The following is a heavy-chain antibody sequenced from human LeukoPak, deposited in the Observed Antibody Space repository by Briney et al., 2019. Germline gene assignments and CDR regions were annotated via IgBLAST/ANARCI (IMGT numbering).Heavy chain of an antibody. Sequence: ASVKVSCKASGGTFSSYAISWVRQAPGQGLEWMGGIIPIFGTANYAQKFQGRVTITADESTSTAYMELSSLRSEDTAVYYCARDNRVYYDSGGSPTQDWYFDLWGHGTLVTVSS. J-gene: IGHJ2*01. CDR3: ARDNRVYYDSGGSPTQDWYFDL. CDR2: IIPIFGTA. V-gene: IGHV1-69*13. D-gene: IGHD3-22*01. CDR1: GGTFSSYA.